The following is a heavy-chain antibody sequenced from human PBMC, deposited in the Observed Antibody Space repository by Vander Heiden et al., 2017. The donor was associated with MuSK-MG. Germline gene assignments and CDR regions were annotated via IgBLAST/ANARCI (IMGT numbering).Heavy chain of an antibody. Sequence: EVKLVESGGGLVQPGGSLRLSCAASGFTFSNYWMSWVRQAPGKGLEWVANIRHDGVAKFYVDSGRGRFTISRDNTENSLYLEMHSLRAEDTAVYYCTKVETEYDVSAHWVQGTLGTVS. CDR1: GFTFSNYW. D-gene: IGHD1-1*01. CDR2: IRHDGVAK. J-gene: IGHJ4*02. V-gene: IGHV3-7*01. CDR3: TKVETEYDVSAH.